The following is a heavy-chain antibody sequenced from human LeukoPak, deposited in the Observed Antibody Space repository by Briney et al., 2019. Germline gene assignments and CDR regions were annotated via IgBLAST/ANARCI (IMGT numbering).Heavy chain of an antibody. CDR1: GFTFSSYG. Sequence: GGSLRLPCAASGFTFSSYGRHWVRQAPGKGLEWVAFIRYDGSNKYYADSVKGRFTISRDNSKNTLYLQMNSLRAEDTAVYYCAKELIEGPYSYGSDYWGQGTLVTVSS. CDR3: AKELIEGPYSYGSDY. J-gene: IGHJ4*02. V-gene: IGHV3-30*02. D-gene: IGHD5-18*01. CDR2: IRYDGSNK.